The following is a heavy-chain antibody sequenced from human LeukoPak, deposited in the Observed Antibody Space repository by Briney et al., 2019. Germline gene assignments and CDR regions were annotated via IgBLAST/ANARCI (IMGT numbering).Heavy chain of an antibody. Sequence: SETLSLTCTVSGGSISSYYWSWIRQPAGKGLEWIGRIYTSGSTNYNPSLKSRVTMSVDTSKNQFSLKLGSVTAVDTAVYYCAHKFAGSYAFDIWGQGTMVTVSS. CDR3: AHKFAGSYAFDI. J-gene: IGHJ3*02. CDR1: GGSISSYY. CDR2: IYTSGST. V-gene: IGHV4-4*07.